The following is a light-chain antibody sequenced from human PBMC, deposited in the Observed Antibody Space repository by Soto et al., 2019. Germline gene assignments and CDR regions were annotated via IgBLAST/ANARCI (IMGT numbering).Light chain of an antibody. J-gene: IGKJ3*01. CDR1: QSVTSSY. V-gene: IGKV3-20*01. CDR2: GAS. Sequence: EIVLTQSPGTLSLSPGERATLSCRASQSVTSSYLAWYQQKPGQAPRLLIYGASSRATGIPDRFSGSGSGTDFTLTISRLEPEDFAVYSCQQYGNSPFTFGTGTKVDIK. CDR3: QQYGNSPFT.